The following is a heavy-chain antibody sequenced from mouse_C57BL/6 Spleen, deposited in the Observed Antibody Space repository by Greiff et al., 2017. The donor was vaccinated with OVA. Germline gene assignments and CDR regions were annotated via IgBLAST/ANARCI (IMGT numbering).Heavy chain of an antibody. V-gene: IGHV5-17*01. J-gene: IGHJ1*03. CDR2: ISSGSSTI. CDR1: GFTFSDYG. Sequence: EVKVVESGGGLVKPGGSLKLSCAASGFTFSDYGMHWVRQAPEKGLEWVAYISSGSSTIYYADTVKGRFTISRDNAKNTLFLQMTSLRSEDTAMYYCARNGYYVGWYFDVWGTGTTVTVSS. CDR3: ARNGYYVGWYFDV. D-gene: IGHD2-3*01.